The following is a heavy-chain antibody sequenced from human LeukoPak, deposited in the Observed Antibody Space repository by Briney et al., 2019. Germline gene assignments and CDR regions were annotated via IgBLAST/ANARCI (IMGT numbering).Heavy chain of an antibody. J-gene: IGHJ1*01. CDR2: INTNTGNP. V-gene: IGHV7-4-1*02. CDR1: GYTFTNYP. Sequence: EASVKVSCKASGYTFTNYPMNWVRQAPGQGLEWMGWINTNTGNPTNAQGFTGRFVFSLDTSVSTAYLQISSLKAEDTAVYYCAREYYDILTGYYTGEYFQHWGQGTLVTVSS. D-gene: IGHD3-9*01. CDR3: AREYYDILTGYYTGEYFQH.